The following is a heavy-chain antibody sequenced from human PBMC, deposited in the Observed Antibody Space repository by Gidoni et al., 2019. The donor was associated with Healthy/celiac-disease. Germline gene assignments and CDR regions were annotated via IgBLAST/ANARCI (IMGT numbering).Heavy chain of an antibody. D-gene: IGHD5-12*01. V-gene: IGHV1-69*02. CDR3: ARVGGYDDYYYYGMDV. CDR2: IIPNLGIA. CDR1: GGTFSSYT. Sequence: VQLVQSGAVVKKPGSSVKVSCKASGGTFSSYTISWVRQTPGQGLEWMGRIIPNLGIANYTQKFQGRVTSTADKSTSTAYMELSSLRSEDTAVYYCARVGGYDDYYYYGMDVWGQGTTVTVSS. J-gene: IGHJ6*02.